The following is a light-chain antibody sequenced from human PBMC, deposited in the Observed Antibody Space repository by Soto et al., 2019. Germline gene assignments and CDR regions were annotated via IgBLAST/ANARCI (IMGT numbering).Light chain of an antibody. CDR1: QSVSSNY. Sequence: EIVLTQSPGTLSLSPGERATLSCRASQSVSSNYLAWFQQKPGKAPRPLIYTASSRATGIPDRFSGSGSGTDFTLTSSRLEPDDFAVYYCQQYGSSPKTFGQGPKVEI. CDR3: QQYGSSPKT. V-gene: IGKV3-20*01. J-gene: IGKJ1*01. CDR2: TAS.